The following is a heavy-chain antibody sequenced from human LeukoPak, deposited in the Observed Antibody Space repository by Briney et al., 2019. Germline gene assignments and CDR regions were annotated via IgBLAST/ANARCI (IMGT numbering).Heavy chain of an antibody. CDR2: INPNSGGT. D-gene: IGHD3-22*01. J-gene: IGHJ4*02. Sequence: ASVKVSCKASGYTFTGNYMHWVRQAPGQGLEWMGWINPNSGGTNYAQKFQGRVTMTRDTSISTAYMELSRLRSDDTAVYYCARAITMIVVVMGYWGQGTLVTVSS. V-gene: IGHV1-2*02. CDR3: ARAITMIVVVMGY. CDR1: GYTFTGNY.